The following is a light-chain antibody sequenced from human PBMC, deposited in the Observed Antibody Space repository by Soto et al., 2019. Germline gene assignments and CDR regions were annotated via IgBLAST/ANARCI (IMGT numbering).Light chain of an antibody. CDR1: QSISSW. Sequence: DIQMTQSPSTLSASVGDRVTITCRASQSISSWLAWYQQKPGKAPKLLIYKASSLESGVPSRFSGSGSGTEFTLTINSLQPDDFATYYCQQFNNYPWTFGQETRVEIK. V-gene: IGKV1-5*03. CDR2: KAS. J-gene: IGKJ1*01. CDR3: QQFNNYPWT.